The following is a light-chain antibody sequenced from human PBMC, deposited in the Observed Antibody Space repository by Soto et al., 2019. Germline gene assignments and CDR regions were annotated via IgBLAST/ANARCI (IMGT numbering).Light chain of an antibody. Sequence: DIQLTQSPSTLSAAVGDSVTITCRASQNIRNLLAWYQHQPGRAPRLLISRASTLESGVPPRFSGSGFGTEFTLTIATLQTDDSGTYYCQQYNSYALTFGQGTRLEIK. V-gene: IGKV1-5*03. J-gene: IGKJ5*01. CDR3: QQYNSYALT. CDR2: RAS. CDR1: QNIRNL.